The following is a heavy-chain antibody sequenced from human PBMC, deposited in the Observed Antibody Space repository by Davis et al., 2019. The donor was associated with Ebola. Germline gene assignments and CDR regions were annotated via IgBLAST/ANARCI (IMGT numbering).Heavy chain of an antibody. J-gene: IGHJ6*02. V-gene: IGHV4-34*01. Sequence: MPGGSLRLSCTVSGGSISSYYWSWIRQPPGKGLEWIGEINHSGSTNYNPSLKSRVTISVDTSKNQFSLKLSSVTAADTAVYYCARGSSSWVYYGMDVWGQGTTVTVSS. CDR3: ARGSSSWVYYGMDV. D-gene: IGHD6-13*01. CDR2: INHSGST. CDR1: GGSISSYY.